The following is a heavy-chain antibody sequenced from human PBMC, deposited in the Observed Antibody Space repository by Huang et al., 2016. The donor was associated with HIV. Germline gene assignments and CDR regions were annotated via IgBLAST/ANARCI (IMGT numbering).Heavy chain of an antibody. V-gene: IGHV3-74*01. CDR1: GFKFSTYW. D-gene: IGHD2-15*01. J-gene: IGHJ3*02. Sequence: EEHLVESGGGLVQPGGSLRLSCGASGFKFSTYWMQWVRQAPGKGRRCVSRIKIDGRTTDYADSVKGRFTISRDNAKNTLYLQMSSLTAEDTAIYYCARAGGFEIWGQGTVVTVSS. CDR2: IKIDGRTT. CDR3: ARAGGFEI.